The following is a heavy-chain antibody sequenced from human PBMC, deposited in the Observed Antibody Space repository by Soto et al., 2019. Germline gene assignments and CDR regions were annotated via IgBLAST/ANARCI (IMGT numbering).Heavy chain of an antibody. J-gene: IGHJ4*02. CDR1: GGSISSGGYS. CDR2: IYHSAST. V-gene: IGHV4-30-2*01. Sequence: SETLSLTCAVSGGSISSGGYSWSWIRQPPGKGLELIGYIYHSASTYYNPSLKSRVTISVDRSKNQLSLKLSSVTAADTAVYYCARVPDYWRQGTLVTAPQ. CDR3: ARVPDY.